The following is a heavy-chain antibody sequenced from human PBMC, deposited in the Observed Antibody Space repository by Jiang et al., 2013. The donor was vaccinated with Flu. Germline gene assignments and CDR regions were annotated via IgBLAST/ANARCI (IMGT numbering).Heavy chain of an antibody. CDR3: ARHPLTAFYLSTFDV. CDR2: GST. Sequence: GSTYYSRSLKSRVTIFLDTSKNQFSMKLTSVTATDTAVYYCARHPLTAFYLSTFDVWGQGRMVTVSS. D-gene: IGHD3-9*01. V-gene: IGHV4-39*01. J-gene: IGHJ3*01.